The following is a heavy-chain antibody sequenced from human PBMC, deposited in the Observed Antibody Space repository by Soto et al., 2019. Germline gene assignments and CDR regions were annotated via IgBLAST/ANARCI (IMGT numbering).Heavy chain of an antibody. J-gene: IGHJ6*02. CDR2: IWYDGGSK. CDR1: GFTFSNYG. V-gene: IGHV3-33*01. D-gene: IGHD5-18*01. CDR3: ASDEIHLGRRPSYGKDV. Sequence: QMQLVESGGGVVQPGKSLRLSCIASGFTFSNYGMHWVRQAPGKGLEWVAVIWYDGGSKFYADSVKGRFTISRDNSKNTLYLQLTSLRADDTAVYYCASDEIHLGRRPSYGKDVWGQGTTVIVSS.